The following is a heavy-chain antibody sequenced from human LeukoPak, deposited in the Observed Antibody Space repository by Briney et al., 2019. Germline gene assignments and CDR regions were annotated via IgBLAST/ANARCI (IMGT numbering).Heavy chain of an antibody. D-gene: IGHD3-10*01. CDR2: ISSGSSSI. CDR1: GFTFRSYS. Sequence: GGSLRLSCAASGFTFRSYSMNWVRQAPGKGLEGISYISSGSSSIYYADFVKGRFTISRDNAKNSLYLQMNSLRAEDTAVYYCASSYGSGSYDYWGQGTLVTVSS. J-gene: IGHJ4*02. CDR3: ASSYGSGSYDY. V-gene: IGHV3-48*01.